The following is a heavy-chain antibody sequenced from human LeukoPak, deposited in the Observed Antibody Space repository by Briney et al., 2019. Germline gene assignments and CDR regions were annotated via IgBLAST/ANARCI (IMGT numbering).Heavy chain of an antibody. J-gene: IGHJ4*02. D-gene: IGHD6-19*01. CDR1: GFTFSSYS. CDR3: AKGYSSAWYDFDC. Sequence: GGSLRLSCAASGFTFSSYSMNWVRQAPGKGLEWVSSISSSSSYIYYADSVKGRFTISRDNSKNTLYLQMNSLRTEDTAVYYCAKGYSSAWYDFDCWGQGALVTVSS. CDR2: ISSSSSYI. V-gene: IGHV3-21*01.